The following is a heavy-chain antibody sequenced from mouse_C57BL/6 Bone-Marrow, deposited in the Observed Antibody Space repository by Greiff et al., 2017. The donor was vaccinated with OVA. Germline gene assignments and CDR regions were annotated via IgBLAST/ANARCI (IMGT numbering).Heavy chain of an antibody. CDR1: GYTFTDYE. Sequence: QVQLQQSGAELVRPGASVTLSCKASGYTFTDYEMHWVKQTPVHGLEWIGAIDPETGGTAYNQKFKGKAILTADKSSSTAYMELRSLTSEDSAVYYSTRSYSNYRSFDYWGQGTTLTVSS. D-gene: IGHD2-5*01. V-gene: IGHV1-15*01. CDR3: TRSYSNYRSFDY. CDR2: IDPETGGT. J-gene: IGHJ2*01.